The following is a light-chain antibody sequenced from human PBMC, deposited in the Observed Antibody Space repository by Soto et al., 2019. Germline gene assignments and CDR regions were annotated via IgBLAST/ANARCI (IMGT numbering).Light chain of an antibody. Sequence: EFVFTQSPGTLSLSPGERATPSCRASQSVSSSHLAWCQQKRGQAPRLLIYDACNSATGIPARFSGSGSGTDFTLTISSLPSDDFANYYCQQYDSYRTFGQGTKVDIK. CDR2: DAC. CDR1: QSVSSSH. J-gene: IGKJ1*01. V-gene: IGKV3-20*01. CDR3: QQYDSYRT.